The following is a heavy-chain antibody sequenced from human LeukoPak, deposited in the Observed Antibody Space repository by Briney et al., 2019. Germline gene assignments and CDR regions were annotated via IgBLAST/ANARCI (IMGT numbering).Heavy chain of an antibody. CDR3: ARDRARGPYYYDSSGPIDY. Sequence: PSETLSLTCTVSGGSISSYYWSWIRQPAGKGLEWIGRIYTSGSTNYNPSLKSRVTMSVDTSKNQFSLKLSSVTAADTAVYYCARDRARGPYYYDSSGPIDYWAREPWSPSPQ. V-gene: IGHV4-4*07. CDR2: IYTSGST. CDR1: GGSISSYY. D-gene: IGHD3-22*01. J-gene: IGHJ4*02.